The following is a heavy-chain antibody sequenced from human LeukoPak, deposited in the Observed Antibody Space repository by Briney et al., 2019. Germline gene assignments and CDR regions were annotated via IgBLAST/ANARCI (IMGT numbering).Heavy chain of an antibody. CDR3: TKDLGTEYNIFDY. V-gene: IGHV3-30*02. Sequence: GGSLRLSCAASGFTFSDYYMSWIRQAPGRGLEWVAFVRYGGNIKYYADSVKGRFTISRDNSKNTLYLQMNSLRPENTAAYYCTKDLGTEYNIFDYWGQGTLVTVSS. D-gene: IGHD3-9*01. CDR1: GFTFSDYY. CDR2: VRYGGNIK. J-gene: IGHJ4*02.